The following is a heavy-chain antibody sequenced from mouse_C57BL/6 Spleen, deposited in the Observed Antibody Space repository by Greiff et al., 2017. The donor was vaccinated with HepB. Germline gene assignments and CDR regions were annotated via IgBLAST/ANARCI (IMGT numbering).Heavy chain of an antibody. CDR1: GYAFSSSW. Sequence: VQLVESGPELVKPGASVKISCKASGYAFSSSWMNWVKQRPGKGLEWIGRIYPGDGDTNYNGKFKGKATLTADKSSSTAYMQLSSLTSEDSAVYFCARSRLANWYFDYWGQGTTLTVSS. CDR3: ARSRLANWYFDY. J-gene: IGHJ2*01. CDR2: IYPGDGDT. D-gene: IGHD4-1*01. V-gene: IGHV1-82*01.